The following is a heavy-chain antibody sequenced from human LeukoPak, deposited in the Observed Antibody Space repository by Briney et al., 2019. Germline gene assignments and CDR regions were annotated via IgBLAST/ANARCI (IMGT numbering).Heavy chain of an antibody. D-gene: IGHD3-3*01. Sequence: GGSLRLSCAASGYTFSSYWMHWVRQAPGKGLVWVSRINSDGSSTSYADSVKGRFTISRDNAKNTLYLQMNSLRAEDTAVYYCARGMGEWLLSYYFDYWGQGTLVTVSS. CDR2: INSDGSST. V-gene: IGHV3-74*01. CDR3: ARGMGEWLLSYYFDY. J-gene: IGHJ4*02. CDR1: GYTFSSYW.